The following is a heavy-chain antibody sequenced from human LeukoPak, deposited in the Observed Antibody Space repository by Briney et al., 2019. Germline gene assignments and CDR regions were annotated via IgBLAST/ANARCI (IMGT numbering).Heavy chain of an antibody. J-gene: IGHJ4*02. CDR2: IFSTGNS. CDR1: GDSMSSGGYY. D-gene: IGHD2-21*02. Sequence: SQTLSLTCTVSGDSMSSGGYYWSWIRQHPGKGLEWIGYIFSTGNSYYNPSLKSRLTISVDTSKNRFSLQLSFVTAADTAVYYCARTRLRGDPFDDWGQGTLVTVSS. CDR3: ARTRLRGDPFDD. V-gene: IGHV4-31*03.